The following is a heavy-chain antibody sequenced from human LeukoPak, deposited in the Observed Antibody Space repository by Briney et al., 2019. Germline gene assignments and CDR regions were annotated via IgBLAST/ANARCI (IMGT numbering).Heavy chain of an antibody. CDR3: ARESEIRFLEWLFVFDY. CDR2: IYSGGRT. Sequence: GGSLRLSCAASGFTVSRNYMSWVRQAPGKGLEWVSVIYSGGRTYYADSVKGRFTISRDNAKNSLYLQMNSLRAEDTAVYYCARESEIRFLEWLFVFDYWGQGTLVTVSS. J-gene: IGHJ4*02. D-gene: IGHD3-3*01. V-gene: IGHV3-66*01. CDR1: GFTVSRNY.